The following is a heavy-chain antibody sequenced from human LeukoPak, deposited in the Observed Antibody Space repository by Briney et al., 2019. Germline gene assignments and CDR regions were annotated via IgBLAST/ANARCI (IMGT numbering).Heavy chain of an antibody. Sequence: GESLRLSCAASGFTFSSYSMNWVRQAPGKGLEWVAHISTSGNIIHYADSVEGRFTIFRDNAKNPLYLQTNSLDAEGTVFYFGARNATTQVGYVYMDGWHKGPAVIIS. D-gene: IGHD5-18*01. J-gene: IGHJ6*03. V-gene: IGHV3-48*04. CDR2: ISTSGNII. CDR3: ARNATTQVGYVYMDG. CDR1: GFTFSSYS.